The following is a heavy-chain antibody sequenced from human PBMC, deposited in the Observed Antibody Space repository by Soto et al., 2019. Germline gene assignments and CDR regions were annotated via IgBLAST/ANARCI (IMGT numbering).Heavy chain of an antibody. J-gene: IGHJ4*02. Sequence: SETLSLTCSVSGVSTSNHYWTWIRKPPGQGPEWIGCIYYRGTTNYNASFNSRVTISVDTSKNQFSLKLTSVTTADTAVYYCARGGGSPYHDHEFDYWGQGILVTISS. V-gene: IGHV4-59*11. CDR2: IYYRGTT. CDR1: GVSTSNHY. CDR3: ARGGGSPYHDHEFDY. D-gene: IGHD2-2*01.